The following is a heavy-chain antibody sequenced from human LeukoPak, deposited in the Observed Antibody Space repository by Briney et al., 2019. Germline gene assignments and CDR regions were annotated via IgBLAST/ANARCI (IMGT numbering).Heavy chain of an antibody. J-gene: IGHJ4*02. CDR1: GGSMTTYY. D-gene: IGHD1-26*01. V-gene: IGHV4-4*07. CDR3: ARNGGSGTYYDGSFDY. CDR2: IYTSGST. Sequence: PSETLSLTCTVSGGSMTTYYWSWIREAPGKGLEWIGRIYTSGSTNYNPSLKSRVTMSVDTSKNQFSLKLSSVTAADTAVYYCARNGGSGTYYDGSFDYWGQGTLVTVSS.